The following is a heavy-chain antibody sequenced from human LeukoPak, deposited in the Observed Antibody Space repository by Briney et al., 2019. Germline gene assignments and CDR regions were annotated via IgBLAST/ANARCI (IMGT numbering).Heavy chain of an antibody. J-gene: IGHJ4*02. V-gene: IGHV1-2*02. CDR1: GYTFTGYY. Sequence: ASVKVSCKASGYTFTGYYTHWVRQAPGQGLEWMGWINPNSGGTNYAQKFQGRVTMTRNTSISTAYMELSSLRSEDTAVYYCARGTAAAGTGHDYWGQGTLVTVSS. D-gene: IGHD6-13*01. CDR2: INPNSGGT. CDR3: ARGTAAAGTGHDY.